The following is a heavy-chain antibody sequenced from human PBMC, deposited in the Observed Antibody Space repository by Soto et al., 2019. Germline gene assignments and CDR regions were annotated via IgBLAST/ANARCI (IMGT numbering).Heavy chain of an antibody. CDR2: ISYDGSNK. D-gene: IGHD6-19*01. J-gene: IGHJ4*02. CDR1: GFTFSSYG. CDR3: AKGRSNSSGPGTW. V-gene: IGHV3-30*18. Sequence: GGSLRLSCAASGFTFSSYGMHWVRQAPGKGLEWVAVISYDGSNKYYADSVKGRFTISRDNSKNTLYLQMNSLRAEDTAVYYCAKGRSNSSGPGTWWGQGTLVTVSS.